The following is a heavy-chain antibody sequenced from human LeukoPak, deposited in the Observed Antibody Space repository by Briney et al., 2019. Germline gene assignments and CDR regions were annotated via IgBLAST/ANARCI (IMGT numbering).Heavy chain of an antibody. CDR3: ARRGLLWFGELFSPQNYNWFVP. Sequence: SETLSLTCAVYGGSFSGYYWSWIRQPPGKGLEWIGEINHSGSTNYNPSLKSRVTISVDTSKNQFSLKLSSVTAADTAVYYCARRGLLWFGELFSPQNYNWFVPWGQGTLVTVSS. V-gene: IGHV4-34*01. D-gene: IGHD3-10*01. J-gene: IGHJ5*02. CDR1: GGSFSGYY. CDR2: INHSGST.